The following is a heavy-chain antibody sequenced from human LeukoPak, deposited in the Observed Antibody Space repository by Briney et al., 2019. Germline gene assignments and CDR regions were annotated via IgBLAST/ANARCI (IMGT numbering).Heavy chain of an antibody. CDR2: IYYSGSS. J-gene: IGHJ4*02. V-gene: IGHV4-61*01. Sequence: SETLSLSCAVSGGSVSSDSYFWTRLRQPPGKGLEWVGYIYYSGSSNYNPTLKSRVTIYQDTSKSQISMKLSSVTAADTAVYYCARGQRRLQDYWGQGTLVTVSS. CDR3: ARGQRRLQDY. CDR1: GGSVSSDSYF.